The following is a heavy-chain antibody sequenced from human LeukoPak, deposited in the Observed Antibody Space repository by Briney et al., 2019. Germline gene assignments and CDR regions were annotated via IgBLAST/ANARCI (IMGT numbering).Heavy chain of an antibody. D-gene: IGHD3-10*01. CDR2: ISAYNGNT. CDR1: GYTFTSYY. V-gene: IGHV1-18*04. J-gene: IGHJ4*02. Sequence: ASVKVSCKASGYTFTSYYMHWVRQAPGQGLEWMGWISAYNGNTNYAQKLQGRVTTTTDTSTSTAYMELRSLRSDDTAVYYCARVSGGWYFDYWGQGTLVTVSS. CDR3: ARVSGGWYFDY.